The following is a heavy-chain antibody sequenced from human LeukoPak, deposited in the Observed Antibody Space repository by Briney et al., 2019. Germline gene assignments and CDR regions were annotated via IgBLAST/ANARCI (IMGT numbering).Heavy chain of an antibody. V-gene: IGHV3-13*01. Sequence: PGGSLRLSCAASGFTFSSYDMHWVRQATGKGLEWVSAIGTAGDTYYPGSAKGRFTISRENAKNSLYLQMNSLRAGDTAVYYCARGVKYSSGWYALYDYWGQGTLVTVSS. CDR3: ARGVKYSSGWYALYDY. J-gene: IGHJ4*02. CDR2: IGTAGDT. CDR1: GFTFSSYD. D-gene: IGHD6-19*01.